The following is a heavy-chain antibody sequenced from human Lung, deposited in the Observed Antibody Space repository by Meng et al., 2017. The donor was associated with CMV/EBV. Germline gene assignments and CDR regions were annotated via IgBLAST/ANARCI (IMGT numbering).Heavy chain of an antibody. J-gene: IGHJ3*02. Sequence: SLKISXAGSGFNFNSLEMNWVRQVPGEGLEWVSYISSSGGDRRYADSVKGRFTISRDNAKNSLYLQMNSLRAEDTAVYYCARDSWDPSVVTPEDSAFDIWGQGTMVTVSS. CDR3: ARDSWDPSVVTPEDSAFDI. CDR2: ISSSGGDR. CDR1: GFNFNSLE. D-gene: IGHD4-23*01. V-gene: IGHV3-48*03.